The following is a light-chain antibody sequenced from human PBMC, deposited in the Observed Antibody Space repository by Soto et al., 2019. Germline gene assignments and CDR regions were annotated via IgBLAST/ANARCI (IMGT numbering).Light chain of an antibody. Sequence: QSALTQPASVSGSPGQSITISCTGTSSDVGAYNYVSWYQQLPGKAPKLMIYEVSNRPSGVSNRFSGTKSGNTASLTISGLQAEDEADYYCTSYTSSRTWVFGGGTKLTVL. CDR1: SSDVGAYNY. J-gene: IGLJ3*02. CDR3: TSYTSSRTWV. CDR2: EVS. V-gene: IGLV2-14*01.